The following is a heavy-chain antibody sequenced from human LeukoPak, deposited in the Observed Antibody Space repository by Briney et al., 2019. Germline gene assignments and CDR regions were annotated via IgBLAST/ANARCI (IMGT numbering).Heavy chain of an antibody. CDR3: VRDINFFALDC. CDR2: INQGGSDV. V-gene: IGHV3-7*01. CDR1: GFTFSTYW. J-gene: IGHJ4*02. D-gene: IGHD1-1*01. Sequence: GGSLRLSCAASGFTFSTYWMNWVRQAPGKGLEWVAIINQGGSDVNYVDSVKGRFTISRDNAKNSLYLQMNSLRAEDSAVYYCVRDINFFALDCWGLGALVTVSS.